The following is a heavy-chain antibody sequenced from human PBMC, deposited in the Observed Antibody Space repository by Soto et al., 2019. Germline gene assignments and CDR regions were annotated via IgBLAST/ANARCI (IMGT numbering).Heavy chain of an antibody. J-gene: IGHJ4*02. V-gene: IGHV4-39*01. CDR1: GGSISSSSYY. CDR2: IYYSGST. CDR3: ARGYGDYLVQYYFDY. Sequence: QLQLQESGPGLVKPSETLSLTCTVSGGSISSSSYYWGWIRQPPGKGLEWIGSIYYSGSTYYNPSLKSRVTISVDTSKNQISLKLSSVTAADTAVYYCARGYGDYLVQYYFDYWGQGTLVTVSS. D-gene: IGHD4-17*01.